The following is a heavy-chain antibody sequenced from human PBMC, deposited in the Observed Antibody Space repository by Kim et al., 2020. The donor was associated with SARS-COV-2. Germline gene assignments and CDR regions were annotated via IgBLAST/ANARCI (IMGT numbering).Heavy chain of an antibody. CDR3: ARLDSSGWYPVSY. CDR2: IYYSGST. CDR1: GGSISSYY. V-gene: IGHV4-59*13. Sequence: SETLSLTCTVSGGSISSYYWSWIRQPPGKGLEWIGYIYYSGSTNYNPSLKSRVTISVDTSKNQFSLKLSSVTAADTAVYYCARLDSSGWYPVSYWGQGTLVTVSS. D-gene: IGHD6-19*01. J-gene: IGHJ4*02.